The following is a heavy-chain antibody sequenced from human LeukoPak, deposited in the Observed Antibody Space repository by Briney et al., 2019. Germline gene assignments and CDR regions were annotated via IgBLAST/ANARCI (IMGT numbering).Heavy chain of an antibody. CDR2: IIPIFGTA. CDR3: VGETVRQNGFDP. V-gene: IGHV1-69*13. CDR1: GGTFSSYA. Sequence: ASVKVSCKASGGTFSSYAISWVRQAPGQGLEWMGGIIPIFGTANYAQKFQGRVTITVDESTSTAYMELSSLRSEDTAVYYCVGETVRQNGFDPWGQGTLVTVSS. J-gene: IGHJ5*02. D-gene: IGHD2-8*01.